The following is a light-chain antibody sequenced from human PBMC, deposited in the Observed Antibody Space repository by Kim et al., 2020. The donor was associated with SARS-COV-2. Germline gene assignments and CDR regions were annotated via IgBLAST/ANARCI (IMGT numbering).Light chain of an antibody. Sequence: DIQMTQSPSSLSASVGDRVTITCRASQRISTYLNWYQQKPGKAPTLLIYAASSLQSGVPSRFSGSGSGTDFTLTISGLQPEDSAVYYCQQTYTTPYTFGRGTKLEI. CDR3: QQTYTTPYT. J-gene: IGKJ2*01. CDR2: AAS. CDR1: QRISTY. V-gene: IGKV1-39*01.